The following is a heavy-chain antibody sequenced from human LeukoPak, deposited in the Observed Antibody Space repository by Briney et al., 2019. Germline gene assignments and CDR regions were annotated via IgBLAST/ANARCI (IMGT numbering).Heavy chain of an antibody. CDR2: VDPEDGET. V-gene: IGHV1-69-2*01. Sequence: GASVKVSCKASGYTFTDYYMHWVQQAPGKGLEWMGRVDPEDGETIYAEKFQGRVTITADTSTDTAYMELSSLRSEDTAVYYCATIDGSNWFDPWGQGTLVTVSS. CDR3: ATIDGSNWFDP. J-gene: IGHJ5*02. D-gene: IGHD2-15*01. CDR1: GYTFTDYY.